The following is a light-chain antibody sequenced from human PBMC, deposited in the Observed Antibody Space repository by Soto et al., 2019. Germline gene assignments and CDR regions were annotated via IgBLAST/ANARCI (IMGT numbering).Light chain of an antibody. J-gene: IGLJ3*02. Sequence: QSALTQPASVSGSPGQSITISCTGTNSDVGTYNLVSWYQQYPGKAPKLMIYEGSKRPSGVSNRFSGSKSGNTASLTISGLQAEDEAEYYCCSYAGIGTWVFGGGTQLTVL. V-gene: IGLV2-23*01. CDR2: EGS. CDR1: NSDVGTYNL. CDR3: CSYAGIGTWV.